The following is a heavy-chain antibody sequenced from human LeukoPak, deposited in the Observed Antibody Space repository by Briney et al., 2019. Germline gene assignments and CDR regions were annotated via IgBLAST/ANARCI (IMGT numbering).Heavy chain of an antibody. Sequence: SETLSLTCTVSGYSISSGYYWGWIRQPPGKGLEWIGSIYHSGSTYYNPSLKSRVTISVDTSKNQFPLKLSSVTAADTAVYYCARERSTIFGVVIFDYWGQGTLVTVSS. J-gene: IGHJ4*02. V-gene: IGHV4-38-2*02. D-gene: IGHD3-3*01. CDR1: GYSISSGYY. CDR3: ARERSTIFGVVIFDY. CDR2: IYHSGST.